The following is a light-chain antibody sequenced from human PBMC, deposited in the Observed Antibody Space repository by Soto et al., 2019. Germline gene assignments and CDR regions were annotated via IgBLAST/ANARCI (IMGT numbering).Light chain of an antibody. CDR1: SSDVGAYNR. Sequence: QSALTQPRSVSGSPGQSVTISCAGTSSDVGAYNRVSWYQQHPGKVPKLMIYDVSRRPSGVPDRFSGSKSGNTASLTISGLQADDEADYYCCSYAGSYTLVFGGGTKLTVL. CDR2: DVS. CDR3: CSYAGSYTLV. J-gene: IGLJ3*02. V-gene: IGLV2-11*01.